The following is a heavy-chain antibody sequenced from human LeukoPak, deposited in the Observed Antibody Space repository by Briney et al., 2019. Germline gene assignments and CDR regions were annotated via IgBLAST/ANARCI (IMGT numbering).Heavy chain of an antibody. Sequence: ASVKVSRKVSGYTLTELSMHWVRQAPGKGLEWMGGFDPEDGETIYAQKFQGRVTMTEDTSTDTAYMELSSLRSEDTAVYYCATGDCSSTSCYGYYWGQGTLVTVSS. J-gene: IGHJ4*02. CDR2: FDPEDGET. V-gene: IGHV1-24*01. D-gene: IGHD2-2*01. CDR1: GYTLTELS. CDR3: ATGDCSSTSCYGYY.